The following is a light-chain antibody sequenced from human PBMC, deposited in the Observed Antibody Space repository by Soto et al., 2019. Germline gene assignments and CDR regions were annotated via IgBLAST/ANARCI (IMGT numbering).Light chain of an antibody. CDR3: SSYTTSSTLGVV. CDR1: SSDVGGYNY. J-gene: IGLJ2*01. CDR2: ELS. V-gene: IGLV2-14*01. Sequence: QSALTQPASVSGSPGQSVTISCTGSSSDVGGYNYVSWYQHHPGRAPKVVIFELSNRPSGVSHRFSGSKSGNTASLTISGLQAEDEADYYGSSYTTSSTLGVVFGGGTTLTVL.